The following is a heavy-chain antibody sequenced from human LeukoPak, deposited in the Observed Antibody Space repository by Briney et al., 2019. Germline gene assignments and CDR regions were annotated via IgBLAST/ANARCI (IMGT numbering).Heavy chain of an antibody. CDR3: AKAPVTTCSGAYCYPFDY. CDR2: ISVSGNT. V-gene: IGHV3-23*01. J-gene: IGHJ4*02. Sequence: GGSLRLSCAASGFTLSSYAMSWVRQGPGKGLKWVSAISVSGNTYHADSVKGRFTISRDSSKNTLYLQMNSLRAEDAAVYYCAKAPVTTCSGAYCYPFDYWGQGTLVTVSS. D-gene: IGHD2-15*01. CDR1: GFTLSSYA.